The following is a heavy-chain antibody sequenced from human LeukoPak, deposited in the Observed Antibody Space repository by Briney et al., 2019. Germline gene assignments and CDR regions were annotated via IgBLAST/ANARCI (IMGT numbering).Heavy chain of an antibody. CDR2: IYYSGNT. D-gene: IGHD1-26*01. CDR1: GGSISGYH. Sequence: SETLSLTCTVSGGSISGYHWSWIRQPPGKGLEWIGYIYYSGNTNYNPSLKSRVTISVDTSKNQFSLKLSSVTAADTAVYYCARGRGIVGATVFDYWGQGTLVTVSS. J-gene: IGHJ4*02. V-gene: IGHV4-59*01. CDR3: ARGRGIVGATVFDY.